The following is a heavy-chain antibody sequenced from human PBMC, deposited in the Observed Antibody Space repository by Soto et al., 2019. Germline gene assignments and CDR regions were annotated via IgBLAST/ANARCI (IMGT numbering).Heavy chain of an antibody. CDR3: ARDLWAAVAGTGYYYYGMDV. Sequence: GASVKVSCKASGYTFTSYYMHWVRQAPGQGLEWMGIINPSGGSTSYAQKFQGRVTMTRDTSTSTVYMELSSLRSEDTAVYYCARDLWAAVAGTGYYYYGMDVWGQGTTVTVSS. J-gene: IGHJ6*02. CDR2: INPSGGST. D-gene: IGHD6-19*01. V-gene: IGHV1-46*01. CDR1: GYTFTSYY.